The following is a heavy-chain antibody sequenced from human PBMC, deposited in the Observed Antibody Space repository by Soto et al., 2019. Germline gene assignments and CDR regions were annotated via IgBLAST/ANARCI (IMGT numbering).Heavy chain of an antibody. CDR2: ISYDGSNK. D-gene: IGHD5-12*01. Sequence: GGSLRLSCAASGFTFSSYAMHWVRQAPGKGLEWVAVISYDGSNKYYADSVKGRFNISRDNSKNTLYQQMNSLRAEDTAVYYCARDYYRFNSGYGFSMDVWGQGTTVTVSS. CDR3: ARDYYRFNSGYGFSMDV. V-gene: IGHV3-30-3*01. CDR1: GFTFSSYA. J-gene: IGHJ6*02.